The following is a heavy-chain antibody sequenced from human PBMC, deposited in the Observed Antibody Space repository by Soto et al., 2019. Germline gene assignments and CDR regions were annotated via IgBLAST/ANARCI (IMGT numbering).Heavy chain of an antibody. CDR3: ARDGFNYYDSSGYYRLFDS. Sequence: SETLSLTCTVSGGSVSSGSYYWSWIRQPPGKGLEWIGYIYYSGSTNYNPSLKSRVTMPVDRSINQFSLKLSSVTAADTAVYYCARDGFNYYDSSGYYRLFDSWGQGTLVTVSS. D-gene: IGHD3-22*01. J-gene: IGHJ5*01. V-gene: IGHV4-61*01. CDR2: IYYSGST. CDR1: GGSVSSGSYY.